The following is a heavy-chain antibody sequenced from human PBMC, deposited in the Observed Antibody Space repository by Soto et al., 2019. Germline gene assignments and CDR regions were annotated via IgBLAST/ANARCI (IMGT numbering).Heavy chain of an antibody. Sequence: SETLSLTCAVYGGSFSGYYWSWIRQPPGKGLEWIGEINHSGSTNYNPSLKSRVTISVDTSKNQFSLKLSSVTAADTAVYYCARGAARPHYYYYGMDVWGQGTTVTVSS. D-gene: IGHD6-6*01. V-gene: IGHV4-34*01. J-gene: IGHJ6*02. CDR1: GGSFSGYY. CDR2: INHSGST. CDR3: ARGAARPHYYYYGMDV.